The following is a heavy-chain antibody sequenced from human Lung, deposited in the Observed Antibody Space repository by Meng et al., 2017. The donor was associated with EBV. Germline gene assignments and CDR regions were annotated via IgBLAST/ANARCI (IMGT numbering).Heavy chain of an antibody. J-gene: IGHJ4*02. V-gene: IGHV4-4*02. D-gene: IGHD4-17*01. CDR2: IYHSGRT. CDR3: TTLYGDSIS. Sequence: GRLPESGPGLVKPSGTLSLRCDGSGGSIRNDQWWSWVRQAPGKGLEWIGEIYHSGRTNYNPPVKSRVSMSVDKSQNHFSLRLSSVTAADTAVYYCTTLYGDSISWGQGTLVTVSS. CDR1: GGSIRNDQW.